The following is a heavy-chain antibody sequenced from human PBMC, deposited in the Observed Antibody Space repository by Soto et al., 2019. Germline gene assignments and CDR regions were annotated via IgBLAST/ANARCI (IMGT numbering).Heavy chain of an antibody. V-gene: IGHV4-59*01. CDR3: AREAYIPLPLGNSGVRYFDL. CDR2: IYYSGRT. CDR1: GGSISSYY. D-gene: IGHD3-16*01. J-gene: IGHJ2*01. Sequence: QVQLQESGPGLVKPSETLSLTCTVSGGSISSYYWSWIRQPPGKGLEWIGYIYYSGRTNYNPSLTSRVTISVDTSKNQFSLKLSSGTAADTAVYYCAREAYIPLPLGNSGVRYFDLWGRGTLVTVSS.